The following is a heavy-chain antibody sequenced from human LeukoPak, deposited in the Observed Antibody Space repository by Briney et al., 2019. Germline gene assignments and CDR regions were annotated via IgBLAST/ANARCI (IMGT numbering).Heavy chain of an antibody. D-gene: IGHD3-16*01. CDR1: GFTFSSYG. V-gene: IGHV3-30*02. Sequence: PGGSLRLSCAASGFTFSSYGMHWVRQAPGKGLEWVAFIRYDGSNKYYADSVKGRFTISRDNSKNTLYLQMNSLRAEDTAVYYCAKSRGPYVAPPMFDYWGQGTLVTVSS. J-gene: IGHJ4*02. CDR2: IRYDGSNK. CDR3: AKSRGPYVAPPMFDY.